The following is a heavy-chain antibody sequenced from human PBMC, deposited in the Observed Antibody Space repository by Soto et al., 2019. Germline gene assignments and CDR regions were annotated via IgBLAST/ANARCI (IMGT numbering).Heavy chain of an antibody. J-gene: IGHJ4*02. D-gene: IGHD3-10*01. CDR1: GFTFSRYG. CDR2: IWYDGSNK. V-gene: IGHV3-33*01. Sequence: QVQLVESGGGVVQPGRSLRLSCAASGFTFSRYGMHWVRQAPGKGLEWVAVIWYDGSNKYYADSVKGRFTISRDNSKDTLYLQMNSLRAEDTAVYYCARAERLLWFGELLDWGQGTLVTVSS. CDR3: ARAERLLWFGELLD.